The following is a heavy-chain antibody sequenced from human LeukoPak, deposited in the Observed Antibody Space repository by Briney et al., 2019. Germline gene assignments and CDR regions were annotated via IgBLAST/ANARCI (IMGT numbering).Heavy chain of an antibody. CDR1: GYTFTSYA. Sequence: ASVKVSCKASGYTFTSYAMHWARQAPGQRLEWMGWINAGNGNTKYSQKFQGRVTITRDTSASTAYMELSSLRSEDTAVYYCARVAGYSSSWYGDYFGYWGQGTLVTVSS. V-gene: IGHV1-3*01. J-gene: IGHJ4*02. CDR3: ARVAGYSSSWYGDYFGY. D-gene: IGHD6-13*01. CDR2: INAGNGNT.